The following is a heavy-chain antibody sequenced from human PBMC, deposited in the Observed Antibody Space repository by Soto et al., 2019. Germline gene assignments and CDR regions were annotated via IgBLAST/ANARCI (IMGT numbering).Heavy chain of an antibody. Sequence: QAHLAQSGAEVKKPGSSVTVSCKASGGPFSSYGVSWVRLAPGQGLDWMGVIIPLYGTVNYAQKFQGRVSITADKSTSTAYMDLNSLRSDDTAVYYCARVRVIRGVIPSHFGLWGQGTQVTVSS. D-gene: IGHD3-10*01. CDR2: IIPLYGTV. CDR3: ARVRVIRGVIPSHFGL. V-gene: IGHV1-69*06. J-gene: IGHJ4*02. CDR1: GGPFSSYG.